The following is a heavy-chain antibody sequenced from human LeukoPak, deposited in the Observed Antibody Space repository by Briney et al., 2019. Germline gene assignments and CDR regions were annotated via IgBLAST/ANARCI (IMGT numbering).Heavy chain of an antibody. V-gene: IGHV4-59*01. CDR3: ARELGGSYNDY. CDR2: FFHSGGA. Sequence: SETLSLTCTVSSGSIADYSWTWIRQPPGKGLEWVGYFFHSGGAAYNPSLKGRVTISLDTSKSQFSLKLNSVTAADTAVYYCARELGGSYNDYWGQGTLVTVSS. D-gene: IGHD1-26*01. CDR1: SGSIADYS. J-gene: IGHJ4*02.